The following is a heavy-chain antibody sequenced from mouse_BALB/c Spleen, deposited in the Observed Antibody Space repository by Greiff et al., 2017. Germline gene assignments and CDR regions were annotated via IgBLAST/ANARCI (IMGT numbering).Heavy chain of an antibody. CDR1: GYSFTGYF. CDR2: INPYNGDT. J-gene: IGHJ2*01. D-gene: IGHD2-2*01. Sequence: VQLQQSGAELVRPGASVKISCKASGYSFTGYFMNWVMQSHGKSLEWIGRINPYNGDTFYNQKFKGKATLTVDKSSSTAHMELRSLASEDSAVYYCARGYGYDVLDYWGQGTTLTVSS. CDR3: ARGYGYDVLDY. V-gene: IGHV1-20*02.